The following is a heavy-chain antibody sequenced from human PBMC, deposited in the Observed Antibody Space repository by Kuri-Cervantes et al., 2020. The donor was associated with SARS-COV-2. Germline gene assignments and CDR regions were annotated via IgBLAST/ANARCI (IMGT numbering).Heavy chain of an antibody. CDR1: GITFRDHD. CDR3: TRLSPEWFGELAPDY. J-gene: IGHJ4*02. D-gene: IGHD3-10*01. V-gene: IGHV3-72*01. CDR2: IRSRAASYTK. Sequence: GESLKLSCAASGITFRDHDMDWVRQAPGKGLEWVGRIRSRAASYTKDYAASVQGRVSISRDDSKSSLYLHMNSLKTDDTAVYYCTRLSPEWFGELAPDYWGQGTLVTVSS.